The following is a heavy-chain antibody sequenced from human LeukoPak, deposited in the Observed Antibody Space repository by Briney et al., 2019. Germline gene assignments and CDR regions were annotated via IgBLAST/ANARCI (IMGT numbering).Heavy chain of an antibody. V-gene: IGHV3-30*18. CDR1: GFTFSNYG. CDR3: AKHSGLYYFDY. J-gene: IGHJ4*02. Sequence: HPGGSLRLSCAASGFTFSNYGMHWVRQAPGKGLEWVAVISYDGSDDYYADSVKGRFTISRDTSKNTVYFQMNSLRAEDTAVYYCAKHSGLYYFDYWGQGALVTVSS. CDR2: ISYDGSDD. D-gene: IGHD3-10*01.